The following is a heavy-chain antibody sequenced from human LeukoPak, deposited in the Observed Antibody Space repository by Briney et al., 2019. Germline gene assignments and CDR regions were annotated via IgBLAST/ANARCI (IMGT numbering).Heavy chain of an antibody. Sequence: ASVKVSCKASGYTFTGYYMHWVRQAPGQGLEWMGWINPNSGGTNYAQKLQGRVTMTRDTSISTAYMELSRLRSDDTAVYYCVRAFKDFGGGSSGNCFDPWGRGTLVTVSS. CDR1: GYTFTGYY. D-gene: IGHD3-3*01. V-gene: IGHV1-2*02. J-gene: IGHJ5*02. CDR2: INPNSGGT. CDR3: VRAFKDFGGGSSGNCFDP.